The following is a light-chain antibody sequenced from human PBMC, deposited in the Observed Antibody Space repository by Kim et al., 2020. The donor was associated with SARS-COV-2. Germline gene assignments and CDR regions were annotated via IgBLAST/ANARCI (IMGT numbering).Light chain of an antibody. V-gene: IGKV1-12*01. CDR2: AAS. J-gene: IGKJ4*01. Sequence: ASVEDSVTITCRASQDISSWLAWYQQKPGKAPKLLISAASSLQSGVPSRFSGSGSGTDFTLTISSLQPEDFASYYCQRADSFPLGFGGGTKVDIK. CDR3: QRADSFPLG. CDR1: QDISSW.